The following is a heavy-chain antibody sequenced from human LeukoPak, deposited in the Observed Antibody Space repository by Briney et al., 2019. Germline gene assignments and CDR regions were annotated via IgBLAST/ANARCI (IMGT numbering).Heavy chain of an antibody. D-gene: IGHD6-13*01. Sequence: PSETLSLTCAVYGGSFSSYYWSWIRQPAGKGLEWIGRIYTSGSTNYNPSLKSRVTMSVDTSKNQFSLKLSSVTAADTAVYYCARSYSSSWSNPYYYYYMDVWGKGTTVTISS. CDR1: GGSFSSYY. CDR2: IYTSGST. CDR3: ARSYSSSWSNPYYYYYMDV. J-gene: IGHJ6*03. V-gene: IGHV4-59*10.